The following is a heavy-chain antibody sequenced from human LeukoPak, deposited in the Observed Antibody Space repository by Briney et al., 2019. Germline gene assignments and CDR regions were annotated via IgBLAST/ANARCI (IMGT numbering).Heavy chain of an antibody. CDR2: VYYSGIT. V-gene: IGHV4-39*01. Sequence: PSETLSLTCTVSGGSISSSIHYWGWIRQPPGKGLEWIGTVYYSGITYYNPSLQSRANISIDMSKNEFSLRLSPVTAADTGVYYCARHWARDIFDFWGQGTLVTVSS. CDR3: ARHWARDIFDF. J-gene: IGHJ4*02. CDR1: GGSISSSIHY. D-gene: IGHD3-9*01.